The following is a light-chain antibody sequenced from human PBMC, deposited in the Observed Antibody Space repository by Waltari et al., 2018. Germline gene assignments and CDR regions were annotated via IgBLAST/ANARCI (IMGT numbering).Light chain of an antibody. CDR3: QQRSNWPPLLT. Sequence: EIVLTQSPATLSLSPGERATLSCRASQSVSSYLAWYQQKPGQAPRHLIYDASNRATGIPARFSGSGSGTDFTLTISSLEPEDIAVYYCQQRSNWPPLLTFGGGTKVEIK. CDR2: DAS. CDR1: QSVSSY. V-gene: IGKV3-11*01. J-gene: IGKJ4*01.